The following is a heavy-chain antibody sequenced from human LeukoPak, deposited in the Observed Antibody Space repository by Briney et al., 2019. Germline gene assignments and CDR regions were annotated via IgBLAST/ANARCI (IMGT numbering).Heavy chain of an antibody. CDR2: IYYSGST. CDR1: GGSFSGYY. D-gene: IGHD3-9*01. Sequence: SETLSLTCAVYGGSFSGYYWSWIRQPPGKGLEWIGYIYYSGSTYYNPSLKSRVTISVDTSKNQFSLKLSSVTAADTAVYYCARGGDYDILTGPGAWFDPWGQGTLVTVSS. CDR3: ARGGDYDILTGPGAWFDP. V-gene: IGHV4-34*09. J-gene: IGHJ5*02.